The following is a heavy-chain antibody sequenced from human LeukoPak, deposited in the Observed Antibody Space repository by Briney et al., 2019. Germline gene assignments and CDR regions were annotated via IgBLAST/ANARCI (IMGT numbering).Heavy chain of an antibody. Sequence: ASVKVSCKASGYTFTSYGISWVRQAPGQGLEWMGWISAYNGNTNYAQKLQGRVTMTTDTSTSTAYMELRSLRSDDTAVYYCARDTAITMILFPLPYFDYWGQGTLVTVSS. CDR1: GYTFTSYG. J-gene: IGHJ4*02. CDR2: ISAYNGNT. D-gene: IGHD3-22*01. V-gene: IGHV1-18*01. CDR3: ARDTAITMILFPLPYFDY.